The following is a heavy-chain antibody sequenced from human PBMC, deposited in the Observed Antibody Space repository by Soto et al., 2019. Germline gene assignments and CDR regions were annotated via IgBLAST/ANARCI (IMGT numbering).Heavy chain of an antibody. CDR2: IYYSGST. Sequence: SETLSLTCTVSGGSISSSSYYWGWIRQPPGKGLEWIGSIYYSGSTYYNPSLKSRVTISVDTSKNQFSLKLSSVTAADTAVYYCASSYGDYVFPLDYWGQGTLVTVS. D-gene: IGHD4-17*01. CDR1: GGSISSSSYY. CDR3: ASSYGDYVFPLDY. V-gene: IGHV4-39*01. J-gene: IGHJ4*02.